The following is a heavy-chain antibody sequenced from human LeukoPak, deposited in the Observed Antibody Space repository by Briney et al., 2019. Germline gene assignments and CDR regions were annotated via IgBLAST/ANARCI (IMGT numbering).Heavy chain of an antibody. J-gene: IGHJ4*02. CDR2: VYHTGST. CDR1: GDSISSGSW. CDR3: ARGYYDRSGSSNPFDS. Sequence: SGTLSLTCTVSGDSISSGSWWSWVRQPPGKGLEWIGEVYHTGSTKYSPSLKSRVTISVDKSKNQFSLKVYSVTAADTAMYYCARGYYDRSGSSNPFDSWGQGTLVTVSA. D-gene: IGHD3-22*01. V-gene: IGHV4-4*02.